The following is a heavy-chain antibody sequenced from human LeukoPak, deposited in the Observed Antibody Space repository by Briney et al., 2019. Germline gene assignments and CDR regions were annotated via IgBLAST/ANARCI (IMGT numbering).Heavy chain of an antibody. CDR2: ISSSGSTI. Sequence: GGSLRLSCAASGFTFSDYYMSWIRQAPGKGLEWVSYISSSGSTIYYTDSVKGRFTISRDNAKNSLYLQMNSLRAEDTAVYYCARGPQKDWCYGMDVWGQGTTVTVSS. D-gene: IGHD2-8*02. J-gene: IGHJ6*02. CDR1: GFTFSDYY. CDR3: ARGPQKDWCYGMDV. V-gene: IGHV3-11*01.